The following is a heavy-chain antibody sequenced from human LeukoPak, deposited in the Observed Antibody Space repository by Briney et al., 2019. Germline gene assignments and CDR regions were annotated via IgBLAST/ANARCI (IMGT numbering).Heavy chain of an antibody. V-gene: IGHV3-74*01. CDR2: INSDGGTT. D-gene: IGHD3-9*01. CDR3: ARSSDWIFEY. J-gene: IGHJ4*02. CDR1: GITFSSYW. Sequence: GGSLRLSCAASGITFSSYWMHWVRQAPGKGLVWVSRINSDGGTTGYADSVKGRFTISRDNAKNTLYLQMNSLRADDTAVYYCARSSDWIFEYWGQGILVTVSS.